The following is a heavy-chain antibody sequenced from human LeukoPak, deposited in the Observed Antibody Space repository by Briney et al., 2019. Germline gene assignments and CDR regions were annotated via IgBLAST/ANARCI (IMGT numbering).Heavy chain of an antibody. CDR1: GYTFSNYY. D-gene: IGHD4-23*01. J-gene: IGHJ4*02. CDR2: INPSGGRT. V-gene: IGHV1-46*01. Sequence: ASVKVSCKASGYTFSNYYIHWMRQAPGQGLEWMGKINPSGGRTVYAQKFQGRVTVTRDTSTSTVYMDLSSLRSEDAAVYYCVRELAGGYFDYWGQGTLVTVSS. CDR3: VRELAGGYFDY.